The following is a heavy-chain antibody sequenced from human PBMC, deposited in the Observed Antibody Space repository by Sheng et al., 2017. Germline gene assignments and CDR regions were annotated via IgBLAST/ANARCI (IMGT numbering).Heavy chain of an antibody. V-gene: IGHV3-23*04. J-gene: IGHJ4*02. CDR3: AKDRGDGRYCSGGSCYFDY. D-gene: IGHD2-15*01. CDR2: IGGSGGST. Sequence: EVQLVESGGGLVQPGGTLRLSCAASGFTFSNYGMSWVRQAPVKGLEWVSSIGGSGGSTYYADSVKGRFAISRDNSKNTLYLQMNSLRAEDTAVYYCAKDRGDGRYCSGGSCYFDYWGQGTPGHRLL. CDR1: GFTFSNYG.